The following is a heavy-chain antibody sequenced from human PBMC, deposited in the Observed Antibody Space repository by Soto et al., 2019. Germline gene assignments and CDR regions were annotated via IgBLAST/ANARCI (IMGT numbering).Heavy chain of an antibody. Sequence: ASVKVSCKASGYTFTSYGISWVRQAPGQGLEWMGWISAYNGNTNYAQKLQGRVTMTTDTSTSTAYMELRPLRSDDTAVYYCARGAFGRGYSGYLVFDDWGQGTGVGDSS. J-gene: IGHJ4*02. D-gene: IGHD5-12*01. V-gene: IGHV1-18*01. CDR3: ARGAFGRGYSGYLVFDD. CDR2: ISAYNGNT. CDR1: GYTFTSYG.